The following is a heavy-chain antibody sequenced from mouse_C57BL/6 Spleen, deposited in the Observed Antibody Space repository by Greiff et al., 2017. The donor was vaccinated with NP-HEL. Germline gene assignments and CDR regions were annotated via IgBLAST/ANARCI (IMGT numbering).Heavy chain of an antibody. V-gene: IGHV7-3*01. D-gene: IGHD3-1*01. Sequence: EVKLMESGGGLVQPGGSLSLSCAASGFTFTDYYMSWVRQPPGKALEWLGFIRNKANGYTTEYSASVKGRFTISRDNSQSILYLQMNALRAEDSATYYCARYRGYTSYAMDYWGQGTSVTVSS. J-gene: IGHJ4*01. CDR1: GFTFTDYY. CDR3: ARYRGYTSYAMDY. CDR2: IRNKANGYTT.